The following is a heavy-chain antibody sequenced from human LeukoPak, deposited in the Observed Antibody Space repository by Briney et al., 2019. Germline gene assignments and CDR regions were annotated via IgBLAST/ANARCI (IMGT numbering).Heavy chain of an antibody. V-gene: IGHV3-23*01. D-gene: IGHD6-19*01. CDR1: GFTFSSYA. CDR3: AKLKQWQPQRYFFEY. CDR2: FSGTSST. J-gene: IGHJ4*02. Sequence: GGSLRLSCAASGFTFSSYAMSWVRQAPGKGLEWFSTFSGTSSTSYANALKGRVTISRDNSKNTLYLQLNSLRAEDTAVYYCAKLKQWQPQRYFFEYWGQGALVTVAS.